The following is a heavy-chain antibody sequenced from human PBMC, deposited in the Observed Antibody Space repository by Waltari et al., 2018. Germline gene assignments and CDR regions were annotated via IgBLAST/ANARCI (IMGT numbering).Heavy chain of an antibody. CDR3: ARGPASTPYCSSASCYGGAFDY. V-gene: IGHV4-4*07. CDR1: GGSISSYY. CDR2: TATRGTL. J-gene: IGHJ4*02. D-gene: IGHD2-2*01. Sequence: QVHLQESGPGLVKPSETLSLPCTIPGGSISSYYWSWIRQPAGKGLEWIGRTATRGTLNYNPSRKSRVTMSIDTAKGQFALKLTSVTAADTAVYFCARGPASTPYCSSASCYGGAFDYWGQGTLVTVSS.